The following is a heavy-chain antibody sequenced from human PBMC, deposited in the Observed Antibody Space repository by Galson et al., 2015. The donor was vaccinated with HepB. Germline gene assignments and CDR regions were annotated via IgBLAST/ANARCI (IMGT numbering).Heavy chain of an antibody. J-gene: IGHJ4*02. D-gene: IGHD3-10*01. CDR1: GGSVSSSTW. V-gene: IGHV4-4*02. Sequence: ETLSLTCAVSGGSVSSSTWWTWVRQPPGKGLEWIGEVYHSGRTNYNPSLKSRLTISVDKSKNQFSLKLSSVTAADTAVYYCANRDVAQGVIRYYFDSWGQGTLVTVSS. CDR2: VYHSGRT. CDR3: ANRDVAQGVIRYYFDS.